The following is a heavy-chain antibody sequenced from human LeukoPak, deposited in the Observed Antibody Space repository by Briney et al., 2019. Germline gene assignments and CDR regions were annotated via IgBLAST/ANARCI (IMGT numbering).Heavy chain of an antibody. J-gene: IGHJ4*02. CDR2: IYYSGST. CDR1: GGSISSYY. CDR3: AGGGYSYGQLDY. D-gene: IGHD5-18*01. V-gene: IGHV4-59*01. Sequence: SETLSLTCTVSGGSISSYYWSWIRQPPGKGLEWIGYIYYSGSTNYNPSLKSRVTISVDTSKNQFSLKPSSVTAADTAVYYCAGGGYSYGQLDYWGQGTLVTVSS.